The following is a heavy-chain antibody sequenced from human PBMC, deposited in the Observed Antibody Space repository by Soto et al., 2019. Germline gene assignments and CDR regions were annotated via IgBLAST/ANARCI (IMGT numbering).Heavy chain of an antibody. CDR2: ISSSSSYM. CDR1: GFTFSNSG. CDR3: ARDCSSTSCYGGHFDY. V-gene: IGHV3-21*01. Sequence: DVQLVESGGGLVKPGGSLRLSCAASGFTFSNSGMNWVRQAPGKGLEWVSSISSSSSYMYYADSVKGRFTISRDNAKNSLYLQMNSLRAEDTAVYYCARDCSSTSCYGGHFDYWGQGTLVTVSS. D-gene: IGHD2-2*01. J-gene: IGHJ4*02.